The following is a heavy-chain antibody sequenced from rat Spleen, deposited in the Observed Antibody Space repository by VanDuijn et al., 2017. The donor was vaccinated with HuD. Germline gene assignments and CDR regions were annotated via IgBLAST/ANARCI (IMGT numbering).Heavy chain of an antibody. D-gene: IGHD1-11*01. V-gene: IGHV5S10*01. CDR3: TTANNGGFSELYYFDY. Sequence: EVQLVEAGGDLVQPGRSLKLSCAASGFTFSDFDMAWVRQAPTKGLEWVATMSYDGTRTFYRDSVQGRFTISRDNAKSTLYLQMDSLRSEDTATYYCTTANNGGFSELYYFDYWGQGVMVTVSS. CDR1: GFTFSDFD. CDR2: MSYDGTRT. J-gene: IGHJ2*01.